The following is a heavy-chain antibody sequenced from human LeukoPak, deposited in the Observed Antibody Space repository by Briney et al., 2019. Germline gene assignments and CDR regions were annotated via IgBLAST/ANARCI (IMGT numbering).Heavy chain of an antibody. D-gene: IGHD1-14*01. CDR1: GFTFNIYA. V-gene: IGHV3-64*03. J-gene: IGHJ4*02. Sequence: PGGSLRLSCSASGFTFNIYAMHWVRQAPGKGLEYVSAISSNGINTFYADSVKGRFTISRDNSKNTLYLQMGSLRAEDTAVYYCVAERVDYLGQGTLVTVSS. CDR3: VAERVDY. CDR2: ISSNGINT.